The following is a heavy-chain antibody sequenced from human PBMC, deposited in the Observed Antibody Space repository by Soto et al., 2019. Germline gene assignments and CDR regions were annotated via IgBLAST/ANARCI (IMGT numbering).Heavy chain of an antibody. V-gene: IGHV4-59*01. Sequence: SETLSLTCTVSGGSISSYHWSWIRQPPGKGLEWIGYIYYSGSTNYNPSLKSRVTISVDTSKNQFSLKLSSVTAADTAVYYCARDLIMSTRRLNYYYYGMDVWGQGTTVTVSS. J-gene: IGHJ6*02. CDR3: ARDLIMSTRRLNYYYYGMDV. D-gene: IGHD3-16*01. CDR1: GGSISSYH. CDR2: IYYSGST.